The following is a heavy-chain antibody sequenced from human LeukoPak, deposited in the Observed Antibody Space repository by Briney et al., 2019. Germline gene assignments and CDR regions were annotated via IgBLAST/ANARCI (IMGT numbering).Heavy chain of an antibody. CDR3: ARGRRRSYYYDSSGYKSCSDY. J-gene: IGHJ4*02. D-gene: IGHD3-22*01. CDR2: INPNSGGT. Sequence: ASVKVSCKASGYTFTSYYMHWVRQAPGQGLEWMGWINPNSGGTNYAQKFQGRVTMTRDTSISTAYMELSRLRSDDTAVYYCARGRRRSYYYDSSGYKSCSDYWGQGTLVTVSS. CDR1: GYTFTSYY. V-gene: IGHV1-2*02.